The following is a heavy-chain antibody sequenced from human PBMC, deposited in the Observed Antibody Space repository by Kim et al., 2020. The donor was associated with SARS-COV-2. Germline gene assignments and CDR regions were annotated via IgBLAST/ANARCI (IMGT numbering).Heavy chain of an antibody. CDR3: ARGGASSEWFGS. J-gene: IGHJ5*01. CDR2: IHHSGST. Sequence: SETLSLTCTVSGVSITTYYWSWIRQPVGKGLEWIGWIHHSGSTNYNSSLRSRVALSLDTTNNQFSLKLTSVTVPDTAVYYCARGGASSEWFGSWGQGTLVTVSS. CDR1: GVSITTYY. V-gene: IGHV4-4*07. D-gene: IGHD6-19*01.